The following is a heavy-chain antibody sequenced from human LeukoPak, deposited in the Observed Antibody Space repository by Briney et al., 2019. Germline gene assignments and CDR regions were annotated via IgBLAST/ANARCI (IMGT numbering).Heavy chain of an antibody. V-gene: IGHV4-34*01. J-gene: IGHJ6*02. CDR3: ARVPSDDFWSGYYYGMDV. CDR1: GGSFSGYY. D-gene: IGHD3-3*01. Sequence: SETLSLTCAVYGGSFSGYYWGWIRQPPGKGLEWIGEINHSGSTNYNPSLKSRVTISVDTSKNQFSLKLSSVTAADTAVYYCARVPSDDFWSGYYYGMDVWGQGTTVTVSS. CDR2: INHSGST.